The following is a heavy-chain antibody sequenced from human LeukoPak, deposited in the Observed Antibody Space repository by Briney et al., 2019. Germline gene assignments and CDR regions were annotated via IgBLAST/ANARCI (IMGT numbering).Heavy chain of an antibody. CDR3: ATELRIGATGYLFAFDI. V-gene: IGHV3-30*03. D-gene: IGHD1-1*01. CDR1: GFTFGSYA. Sequence: SGRSLRLSCAASGFTFGSYAVHWVRQAPGKGLEWVALITFDESDKYYADSVKGRFTISRDNYKNTLYLQMSSLRVEDTAVYYCATELRIGATGYLFAFDIWGQGTMVTVSS. CDR2: ITFDESDK. J-gene: IGHJ3*02.